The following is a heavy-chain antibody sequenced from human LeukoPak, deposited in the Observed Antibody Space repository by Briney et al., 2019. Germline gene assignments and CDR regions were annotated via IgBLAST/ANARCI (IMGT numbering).Heavy chain of an antibody. V-gene: IGHV1-3*01. J-gene: IGHJ5*02. CDR1: GYTFTSYA. D-gene: IGHD7-27*01. CDR3: AVWGLGSNWFDP. Sequence: ASVKVSCKASGYTFTSYAMHWVRQAPGRRLEWMGWINAGNGNTKYSQKFQGRVTITRDTSASTAYMELSSLRSEDTAVYYCAVWGLGSNWFDPWGQGTLVTVSS. CDR2: INAGNGNT.